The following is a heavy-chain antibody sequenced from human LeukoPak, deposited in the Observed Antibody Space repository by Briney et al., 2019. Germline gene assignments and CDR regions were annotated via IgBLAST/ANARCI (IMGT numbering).Heavy chain of an antibody. Sequence: GGSLRLSCAASGFTFSSYAMSWVRQAPGKGLEWVSGISGSGGSTYYADSVKGRFTISRDNSKNTLYLQMNSLRAEDTAVHYCAKDTQVVVVPAAAGWGQGTLVTVSS. CDR3: AKDTQVVVVPAAAG. D-gene: IGHD2-2*01. CDR2: ISGSGGST. J-gene: IGHJ4*02. V-gene: IGHV3-23*01. CDR1: GFTFSSYA.